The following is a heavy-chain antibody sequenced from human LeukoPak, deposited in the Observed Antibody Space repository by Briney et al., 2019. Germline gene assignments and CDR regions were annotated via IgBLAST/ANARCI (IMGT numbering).Heavy chain of an antibody. J-gene: IGHJ6*03. V-gene: IGHV1-18*01. Sequence: ASVKVSCKASGYTFTSYGISWVRQAPGQGLEWMGWISAYNGNTNYAQKLQGRVTMTTDTSTSTAYMELRSLRSDDTAVYYCARSGDLGYCSGGSCYESPGYYYYYYMDVWGKGTTVTVSS. CDR3: ARSGDLGYCSGGSCYESPGYYYYYYMDV. CDR2: ISAYNGNT. CDR1: GYTFTSYG. D-gene: IGHD2-15*01.